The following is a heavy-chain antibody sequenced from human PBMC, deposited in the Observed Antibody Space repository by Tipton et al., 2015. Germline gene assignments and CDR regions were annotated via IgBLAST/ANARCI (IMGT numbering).Heavy chain of an antibody. Sequence: SLRLSCAASRFTFTTYVMSWVRQAPGKGLEWVSSISASGVSTHYTDSVEGRFSISRDNSKNTLYLQMNSLRAEDTAVYYCAKDLRATIAVSGSRGFDYWGQGTLVTVSS. CDR2: ISASGVST. D-gene: IGHD6-19*01. CDR1: RFTFTTYV. J-gene: IGHJ4*02. V-gene: IGHV3-23*01. CDR3: AKDLRATIAVSGSRGFDY.